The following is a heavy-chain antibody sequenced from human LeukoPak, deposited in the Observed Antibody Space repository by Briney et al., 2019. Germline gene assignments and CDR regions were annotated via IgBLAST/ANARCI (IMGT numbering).Heavy chain of an antibody. CDR1: GYTFTGYY. CDR2: INPNSGGT. V-gene: IGHV1-2*02. Sequence: ASVKVSCKASGYTFTGYYMHWVRQAPGHRLEWIGWINPNSGGTNYAQKFQGRVTMTRDTSISTAYMELSRLRSDDTAVYYCARDNWNDISVGGYNWFDPWGQGTLVTVSS. J-gene: IGHJ5*02. D-gene: IGHD1-1*01. CDR3: ARDNWNDISVGGYNWFDP.